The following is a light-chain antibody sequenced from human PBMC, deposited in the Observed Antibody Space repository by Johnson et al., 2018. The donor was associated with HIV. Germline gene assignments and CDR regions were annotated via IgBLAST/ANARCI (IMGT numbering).Light chain of an antibody. CDR2: RNN. V-gene: IGLV1-44*01. J-gene: IGLJ1*01. CDR3: AAWDDSLNGPYV. Sequence: QSVLTQPPSASGTPGQRVTISCSGSSSNIGSNTVNWYQQLPGTAPKLLIYRNNQRPSGAPDRFSGSKSGNSASLAISGLQAGDEADYYCAAWDDSLNGPYVFGTGTKVTVL. CDR1: SSNIGSNT.